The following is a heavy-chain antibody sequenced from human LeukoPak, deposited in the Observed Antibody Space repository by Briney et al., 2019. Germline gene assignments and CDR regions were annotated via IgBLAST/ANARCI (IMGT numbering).Heavy chain of an antibody. V-gene: IGHV3-30*04. J-gene: IGHJ4*02. D-gene: IGHD3-3*01. Sequence: GGSLRLSCAASGFTFSSYAMHWVRQAPGKGLEWVAVISYDGSNKYYADSVKGRFTISRDNSKNTLYLQMNSLRAEDTAVYYCAREEVNYDFWSGYDYWGQGTLVTVSS. CDR1: GFTFSSYA. CDR3: AREEVNYDFWSGYDY. CDR2: ISYDGSNK.